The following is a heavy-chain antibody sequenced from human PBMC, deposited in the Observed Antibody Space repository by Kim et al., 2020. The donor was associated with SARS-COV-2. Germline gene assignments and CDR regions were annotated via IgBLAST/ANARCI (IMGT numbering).Heavy chain of an antibody. CDR1: GFTFEDYA. V-gene: IGHV3-9*01. D-gene: IGHD2-2*01. CDR3: AKEIISRIYYHYYGMGD. J-gene: IGHJ6*02. Sequence: SLRLSCAAYGFTFEDYAMHWVRQVPGKGLEWVAGINWNSGIRGYAESVKGRCTITRDNAKSSLYLQINSLRAEDTALYYCAKEIISRIYYHYYGMGDWGQGTTVTVSS. CDR2: INWNSGIR.